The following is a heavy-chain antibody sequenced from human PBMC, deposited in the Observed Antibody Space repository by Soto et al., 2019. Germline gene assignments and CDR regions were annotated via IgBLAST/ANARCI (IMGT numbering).Heavy chain of an antibody. Sequence: QVQLVQSGAEVKKPGSSVKVSCKASGGTFSSYAISWVRQAPGQGLEWMGGIIPIFGTANYAQKFQGRVTITADESTSTAYRELSSLRSEDTAVYYCARDGSGFGSYYYYYWGQGTLVTVSS. D-gene: IGHD3-10*01. CDR2: IIPIFGTA. V-gene: IGHV1-69*01. CDR1: GGTFSSYA. CDR3: ARDGSGFGSYYYYY. J-gene: IGHJ4*02.